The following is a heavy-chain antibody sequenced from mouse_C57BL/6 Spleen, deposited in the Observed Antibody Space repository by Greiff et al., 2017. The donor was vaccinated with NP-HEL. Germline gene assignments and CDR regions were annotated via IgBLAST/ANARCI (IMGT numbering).Heavy chain of an antibody. CDR1: GYTFTSYW. Sequence: QVQLQQPGAELVRPGSSVKLSCKASGYTFTSYWMHWVKQRPIQGLEWIGNIDPSDSETHYNQKFKDKATLTVDKSSSTAYMQLSSLTSEDTAVYYCTTGYGSSYGYWGQGTTLTVSS. J-gene: IGHJ2*01. V-gene: IGHV1-52*01. CDR2: IDPSDSET. D-gene: IGHD1-1*01. CDR3: TTGYGSSYGY.